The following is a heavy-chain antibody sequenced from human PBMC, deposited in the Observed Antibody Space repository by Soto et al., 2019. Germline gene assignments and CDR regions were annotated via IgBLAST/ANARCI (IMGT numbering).Heavy chain of an antibody. D-gene: IGHD5-18*01. Sequence: GGSLRLSCAASGFTFSSYSMNWVRQAPGKGLEWVSSISSSSSYIYYADSVKGRFTISRDNAKNSLYLQMNSLRAEDTAVYYCPRDLRGYSYGHFDYWGQGTLVTVSS. CDR3: PRDLRGYSYGHFDY. CDR2: ISSSSSYI. J-gene: IGHJ4*02. CDR1: GFTFSSYS. V-gene: IGHV3-21*01.